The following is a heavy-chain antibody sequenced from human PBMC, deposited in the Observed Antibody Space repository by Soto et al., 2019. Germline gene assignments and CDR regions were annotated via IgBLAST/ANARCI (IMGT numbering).Heavy chain of an antibody. CDR3: ANDTRQSVGSGIDY. J-gene: IGHJ4*02. CDR2: ISWNSGSI. V-gene: IGHV3-9*01. Sequence: EVQLVESGGGLVQPGRSLRLSCAASGFTFDDYAMHWVRQAPGKGLEWVSGISWNSGSIGYADSVKGRFTISRDNAKNSLYLQMNSLRAEDTALYYCANDTRQSVGSGIDYWGQGTLVTVSS. CDR1: GFTFDDYA. D-gene: IGHD3-10*01.